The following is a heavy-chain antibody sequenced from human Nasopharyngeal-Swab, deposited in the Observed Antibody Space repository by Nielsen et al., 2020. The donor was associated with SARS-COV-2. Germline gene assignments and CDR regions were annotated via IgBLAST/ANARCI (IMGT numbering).Heavy chain of an antibody. V-gene: IGHV3-7*03. D-gene: IGHD4-11*01. CDR3: ARESVSITTYIDH. CDR1: GFTFFSGHW. J-gene: IGHJ4*02. CDR2: IEPDGSEK. Sequence: GESLKISCAASGFTFFSGHWMSWVRQAPGKGLEWVANIEPDGSEKYYVDSVKGRFTISRDNARNSLYLQINSLRAEDTAMYYCARESVSITTYIDHWGQGTLVTVSS.